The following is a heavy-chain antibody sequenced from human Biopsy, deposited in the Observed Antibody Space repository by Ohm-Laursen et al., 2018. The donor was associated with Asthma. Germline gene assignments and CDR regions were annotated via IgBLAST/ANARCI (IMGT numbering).Heavy chain of an antibody. V-gene: IGHV1-69*13. CDR1: GGTFSSYA. J-gene: IGHJ4*02. Sequence: SVKVSCNASGGTFSSYAISWVRQAPGQGLEWMGGIIPIFGTANYAQKFQGRVTITADESTSTAYMELSSLRSEDTAVYYCARERIAARQRRYYFDYWGQGTLVTVSS. CDR3: ARERIAARQRRYYFDY. D-gene: IGHD6-6*01. CDR2: IIPIFGTA.